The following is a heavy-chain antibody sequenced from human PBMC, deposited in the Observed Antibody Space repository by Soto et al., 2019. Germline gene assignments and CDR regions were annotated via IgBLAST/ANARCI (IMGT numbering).Heavy chain of an antibody. CDR1: GGTFSSYA. J-gene: IGHJ1*01. D-gene: IGHD3-22*01. CDR3: ARDGYYDSRGYWTNAEYFQH. V-gene: IGHV1-69*06. Sequence: QVQLVQSGAEVKKPGSSVKVSCKASGGTFSSYAISWVRQAPGQGLEWMGGIIPIFGTANYAQKFQGRVTITADKSTSTAYMELSSLRSEDTAVYYCARDGYYDSRGYWTNAEYFQHWGQGTLVTVSS. CDR2: IIPIFGTA.